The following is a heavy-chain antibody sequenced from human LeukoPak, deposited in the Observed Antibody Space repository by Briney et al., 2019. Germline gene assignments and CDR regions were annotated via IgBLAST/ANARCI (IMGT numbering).Heavy chain of an antibody. CDR1: GFTFSDYA. D-gene: IGHD5-12*01. Sequence: GGSLRLSCAASGFTFSDYAMSWVRQAPERGLEWVSVVSITGGTTYNADSVKGRFTISRDNSKNTLYLQMRNLRVDDTAAYYCAISPLRGYFDLWGRGTLVTVSS. CDR2: VSITGGTT. V-gene: IGHV3-23*01. J-gene: IGHJ2*01. CDR3: AISPLRGYFDL.